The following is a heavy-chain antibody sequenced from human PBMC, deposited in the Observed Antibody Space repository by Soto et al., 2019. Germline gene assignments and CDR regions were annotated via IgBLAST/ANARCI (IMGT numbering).Heavy chain of an antibody. Sequence: SETLSVTCTVSGCSFSMGSYCWLWIRQPPGKGLEWIGYIYYSGSTNYNPSLKSRVTISVDTSKNQFSLKLSSVTAADTAVYYCAREERITGTVGYFAYWGQGTLVTVSS. J-gene: IGHJ4*02. D-gene: IGHD1-20*01. CDR1: GCSFSMGSYC. CDR2: IYYSGST. V-gene: IGHV4-61*01. CDR3: AREERITGTVGYFAY.